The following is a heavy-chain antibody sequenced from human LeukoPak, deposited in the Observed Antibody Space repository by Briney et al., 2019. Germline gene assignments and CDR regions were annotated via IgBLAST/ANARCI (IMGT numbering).Heavy chain of an antibody. J-gene: IGHJ5*02. CDR1: GGSFSGYY. CDR3: ARVRVVPAAIRKGWFDP. D-gene: IGHD2-2*02. Sequence: SETLSLTCAVYGGSFSGYYWSWIRQPPGKGLEWSGEINHSGSTNYNPALKSRVTISVDTSKNQFSLKLSSVTAADTAVYYCARVRVVPAAIRKGWFDPWGQGTLVTVSS. CDR2: INHSGST. V-gene: IGHV4-34*01.